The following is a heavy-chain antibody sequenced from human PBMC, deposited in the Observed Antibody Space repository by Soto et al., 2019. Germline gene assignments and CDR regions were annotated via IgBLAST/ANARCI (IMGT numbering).Heavy chain of an antibody. CDR3: SRDTDDFWSGYRPPFDY. CDR2: IIPILGIA. Sequence: SVRVSCKASGGTFSSYTISWVRQAPGQRLEWMGRIIPILGIANYAQKYQGRVTITADKSTSTAYMELSSLRSEDTAVYFCSRDTDDFWSGYRPPFDYWGQGTLVTVSS. J-gene: IGHJ4*02. V-gene: IGHV1-69*04. D-gene: IGHD3-3*01. CDR1: GGTFSSYT.